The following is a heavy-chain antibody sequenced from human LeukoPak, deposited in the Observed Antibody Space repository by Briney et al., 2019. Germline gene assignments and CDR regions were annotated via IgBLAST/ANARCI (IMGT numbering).Heavy chain of an antibody. J-gene: IGHJ4*02. CDR1: EFTFSNFW. Sequence: PGGSLRLSCSASEFTFSNFWMSWVRQAPGKGPEWVANIKQDGSEKYYVDSVKGRFTISRDNAKNSLYLQMNSLRAEDTAVYYCASIIGRYWGQGTLVTVSS. V-gene: IGHV3-7*01. CDR3: ASIIGRY. CDR2: IKQDGSEK.